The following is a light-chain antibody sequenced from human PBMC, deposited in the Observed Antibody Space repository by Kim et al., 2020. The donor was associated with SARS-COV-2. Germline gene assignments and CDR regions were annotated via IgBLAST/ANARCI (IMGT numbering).Light chain of an antibody. J-gene: IGKJ2*01. CDR3: LQDYTYPYT. V-gene: IGKV1-6*01. CDR1: QDIRND. CDR2: ATS. Sequence: GDRVTITCRASQDIRNDLGWYQQKPGKAPKLLIYATSSLHSGVPSRFSGSGSGTDFTLTIDSLQPGDFATYYCLQDYTYPYTFGQGTKL.